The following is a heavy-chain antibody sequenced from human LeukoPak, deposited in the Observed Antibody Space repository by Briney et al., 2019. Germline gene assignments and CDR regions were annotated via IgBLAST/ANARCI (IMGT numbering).Heavy chain of an antibody. CDR2: ISAYNGNK. CDR3: ARERSYDFWSGYDI. Sequence: ASVKVSCKAAGHTFTSYVISWVRQAPGQGLEWMGWISAYNGNKNYAQKLQGRVTMTTETSTSPAYMELRSLRSDDTAVYYCARERSYDFWSGYDIWGQGTLVTVSS. V-gene: IGHV1-18*01. J-gene: IGHJ4*02. CDR1: GHTFTSYV. D-gene: IGHD3-3*01.